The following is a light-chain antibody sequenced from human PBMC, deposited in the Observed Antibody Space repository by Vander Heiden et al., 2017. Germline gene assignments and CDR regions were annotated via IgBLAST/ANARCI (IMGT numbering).Light chain of an antibody. CDR1: SSDADDYKV. V-gene: IGLV2-8*01. CDR2: GVS. J-gene: IGLJ3*02. CDR3: SSYAGGNTWV. Sequence: SAPTQPTPASGSPGQSITITSTGSSSDADDYKVVSWYQQHPGNAPKLMIYGVSTRPSGVPDRFSGSKTGDTASLTVSGLQAEDEADYYCSSYAGGNTWVFGGGTKLTVL.